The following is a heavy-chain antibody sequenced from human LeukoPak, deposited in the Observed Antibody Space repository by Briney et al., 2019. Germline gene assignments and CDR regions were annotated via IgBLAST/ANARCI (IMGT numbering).Heavy chain of an antibody. V-gene: IGHV2-5*02. CDR1: GFSLSTSGVG. CDR2: IYWDDEK. Sequence: SGPALVKPTQTLTLTCTFSGFSLSTSGVGVGWIRQPPGKALQRLALIYWDDEKYYSPSLKSRLSISRDTSRNQVVLTMTNMDPLDTATYFCAHSYYFGSRSYYNVWFAPWGLGTLVTVSS. CDR3: AHSYYFGSRSYYNVWFAP. J-gene: IGHJ5*02. D-gene: IGHD3-10*01.